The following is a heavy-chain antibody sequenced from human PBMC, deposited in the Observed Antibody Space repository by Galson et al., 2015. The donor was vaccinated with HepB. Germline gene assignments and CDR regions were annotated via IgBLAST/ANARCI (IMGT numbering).Heavy chain of an antibody. CDR1: GFSIGSGDYF. V-gene: IGHV4-30-4*08. J-gene: IGHJ6*02. CDR3: ARGGDYYGLDV. CDR2: IYYSGST. Sequence: TLSLTCNVSGFSIGSGDYFWTWIRQSPGKGLEWIGYIYYSGSTFYNPSLSSRVTISEDTSKNQFSLRLSYVTGADTATYFCARGGDYYGLDVWGQGTTVTVSS.